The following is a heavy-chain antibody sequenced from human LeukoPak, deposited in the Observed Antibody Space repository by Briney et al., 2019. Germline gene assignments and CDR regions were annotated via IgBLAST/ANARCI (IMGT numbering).Heavy chain of an antibody. CDR1: GYTFTSYY. Sequence: ASVKVSCKASGYTFTSYYMHWVRQAPGQGLEWMGIINHSGGGTSYAQKFQGRVTMTRDMSTSTVYMELSSLRSEDTAVYYCARDPAAGFDYFDYWGQGTLVAVSS. J-gene: IGHJ4*02. CDR3: ARDPAAGFDYFDY. D-gene: IGHD6-13*01. V-gene: IGHV1-46*01. CDR2: INHSGGGT.